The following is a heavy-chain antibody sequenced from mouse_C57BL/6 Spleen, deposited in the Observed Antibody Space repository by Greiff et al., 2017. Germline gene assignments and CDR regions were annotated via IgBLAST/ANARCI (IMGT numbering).Heavy chain of an antibody. CDR3: AREDGSSFAMDY. V-gene: IGHV1-18*01. CDR1: GYTFTDYN. CDR2: INPNNGGT. D-gene: IGHD1-1*01. J-gene: IGHJ4*01. Sequence: VQLQQSGPELVKPGASVTIPCKASGYTFTDYNMDWVKQSHGKSLEWIGDINPNNGGTIYNQKFKGKATLTVDKSSSTAYMELRSLTSEDTAVYYCAREDGSSFAMDYWGQGTSVTVYS.